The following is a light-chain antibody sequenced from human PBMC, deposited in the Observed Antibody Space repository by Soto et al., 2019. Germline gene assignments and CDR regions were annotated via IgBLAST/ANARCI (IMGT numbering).Light chain of an antibody. CDR3: QQSHSAPFT. CDR1: QSISDY. Sequence: DIQMTQSPFSLSASLGDRVTITCRASQSISDYFNWYQQKQGKGPKLLIFAASILQVGVPSRFSGSGSGTDFTLTISSLQPEDFATYFCQQSHSAPFTVGPGTTVDIK. CDR2: AAS. V-gene: IGKV1-39*01. J-gene: IGKJ3*01.